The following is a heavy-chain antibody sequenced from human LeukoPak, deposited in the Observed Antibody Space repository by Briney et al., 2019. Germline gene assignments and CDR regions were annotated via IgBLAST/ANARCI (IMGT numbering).Heavy chain of an antibody. CDR2: ISYVGSNK. CDR3: ARDWRYSYGYGVNYFDY. Sequence: GGSLRLSCAASGFTFSSYGMHWVRQAPGKGLEWVAVISYVGSNKYYADSVKGRFTISRDNAKNTLYLQMNSLRAEDTAVYYCARDWRYSYGYGVNYFDYWGQGTLVTVSS. J-gene: IGHJ4*02. CDR1: GFTFSSYG. D-gene: IGHD5-18*01. V-gene: IGHV3-30*03.